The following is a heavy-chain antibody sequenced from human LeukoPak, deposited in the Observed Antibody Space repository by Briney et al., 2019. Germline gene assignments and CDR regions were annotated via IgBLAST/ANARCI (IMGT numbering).Heavy chain of an antibody. J-gene: IGHJ4*02. CDR3: ARDARDYGDYDY. V-gene: IGHV3-48*01. D-gene: IGHD4-17*01. CDR2: INSRSGII. Sequence: GGSLRLSCAASGFTFSNYAMNWVRQAPGKGLEWVSYINSRSGIIRYADSGKGRFTISRDNAKKSLYLQMNSLRAEDTAVYYCARDARDYGDYDYWGQGTLVTVSS. CDR1: GFTFSNYA.